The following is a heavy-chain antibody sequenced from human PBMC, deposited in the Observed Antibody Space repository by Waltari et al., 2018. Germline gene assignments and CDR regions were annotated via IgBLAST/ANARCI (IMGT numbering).Heavy chain of an antibody. CDR2: IYYSGST. CDR1: GGSISSSSYY. J-gene: IGHJ6*02. V-gene: IGHV4-39*07. D-gene: IGHD3-16*01. CDR3: ARDKWRGMGGYYYGMDV. Sequence: QLQLQESGPGLVKPSETLSLTCTVSGGSISSSSYYWGWIRQPPGKGLEWIGVIYYSGSTYYTPSLKSRVTISVDTSKNQFSLKLSSVTAADTAVYYCARDKWRGMGGYYYGMDVWGQGTTVTVSS.